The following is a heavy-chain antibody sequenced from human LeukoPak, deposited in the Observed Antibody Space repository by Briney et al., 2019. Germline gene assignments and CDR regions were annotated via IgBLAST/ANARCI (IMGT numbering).Heavy chain of an antibody. D-gene: IGHD3-3*01. CDR2: IYYSGST. V-gene: IGHV4-31*03. Sequence: TLSLTCTVSGGSISSGGYYWSWIRQHPGKGLEWIGYIYYSGSTYYNPSLKSRVTISVDTSKNQFSLKLSSVTAADTAVYYCARGLRFLEWLPINWFDPWGQGTLVTVSS. CDR3: ARGLRFLEWLPINWFDP. J-gene: IGHJ5*02. CDR1: GGSISSGGYY.